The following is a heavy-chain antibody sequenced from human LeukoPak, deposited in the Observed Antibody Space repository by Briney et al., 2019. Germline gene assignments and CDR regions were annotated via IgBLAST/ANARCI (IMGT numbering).Heavy chain of an antibody. D-gene: IGHD2-2*01. CDR3: ARGGYCSSTSCYDNWFDP. CDR2: INHSGST. V-gene: IGHV4-34*01. Sequence: TLSLTCAVYGGSFSGYYWSWIRQPPGKGLEGIGEINHSGSTNYNPSLTSRVTISVDTSKNQFSLKLSSVTAADTAVYYCARGGYCSSTSCYDNWFDPWGQGTLVTVSS. CDR1: GGSFSGYY. J-gene: IGHJ5*02.